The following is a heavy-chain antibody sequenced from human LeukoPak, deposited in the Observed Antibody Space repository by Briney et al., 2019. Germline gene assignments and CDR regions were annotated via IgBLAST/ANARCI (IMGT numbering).Heavy chain of an antibody. CDR3: ARDLLLWFGDFTFDY. CDR1: GFTFSSYG. V-gene: IGHV3-33*01. J-gene: IGHJ4*02. Sequence: GRSLRLSCAASGFTFSSYGMHWVRQAPGKRLEWVAVIWYDGSNKYYADSVKGRFTISRDNSKNTLYLQMNSLRAEDTAVYYCARDLLLWFGDFTFDYWGQGTLVTVSS. CDR2: IWYDGSNK. D-gene: IGHD3-10*01.